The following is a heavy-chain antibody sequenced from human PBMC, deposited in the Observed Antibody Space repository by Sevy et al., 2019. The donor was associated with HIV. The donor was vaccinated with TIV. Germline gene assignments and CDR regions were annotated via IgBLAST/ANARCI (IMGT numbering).Heavy chain of an antibody. Sequence: GGSLRLSCTTSGFTFGEYAMSWFRQAPGKGLEWVGFIRSQDYGGTTEYAASVQGRFTISRDDSKHIAYLQMNSLKTEYTGVYYCIKSDYDFDFDYWGQGTQVTVSS. CDR3: IKSDYDFDFDY. J-gene: IGHJ4*02. CDR1: GFTFGEYA. CDR2: IRSQDYGGTT. V-gene: IGHV3-49*03. D-gene: IGHD5-12*01.